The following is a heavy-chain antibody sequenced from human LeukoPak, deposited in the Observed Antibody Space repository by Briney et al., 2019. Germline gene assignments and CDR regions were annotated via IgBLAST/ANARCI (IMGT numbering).Heavy chain of an antibody. V-gene: IGHV3-7*01. J-gene: IGHJ4*02. CDR1: GFTFSSYW. Sequence: GGSLRLSCAASGFTFSSYWMSWVRQAPGKGLEWVANIKQDGSEKYYVDSVKGRFTISRDNAKNSLYLQMNSLRAEDTAVYYCARDRSGYSGYDFFDYWGQGALVTVSS. CDR2: IKQDGSEK. CDR3: ARDRSGYSGYDFFDY. D-gene: IGHD5-12*01.